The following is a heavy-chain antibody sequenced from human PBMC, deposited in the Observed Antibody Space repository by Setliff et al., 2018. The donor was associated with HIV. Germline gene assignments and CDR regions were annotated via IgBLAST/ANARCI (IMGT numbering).Heavy chain of an antibody. J-gene: IGHJ1*01. D-gene: IGHD3-10*01. V-gene: IGHV1-69*06. CDR1: GGTFSSYS. CDR2: ILPIFGTR. CDR3: AGDQVSMVRAVRLVA. Sequence: EASVKVSCKASGGTFSSYSISWVRQAPGQGLEWMGRILPIFGTRDYAQKFQGRVTITADKSTSTAYMELRSLRSEDTAVYYCAGDQVSMVRAVRLVAWGQGSLVTVSS.